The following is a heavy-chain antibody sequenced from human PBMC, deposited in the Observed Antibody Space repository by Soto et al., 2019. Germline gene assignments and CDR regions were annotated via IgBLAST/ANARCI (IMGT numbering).Heavy chain of an antibody. D-gene: IGHD6-13*01. J-gene: IGHJ5*02. V-gene: IGHV4-39*01. CDR1: GGSFSSSSYY. CDR3: ARLPISASGTGWFDP. CDR2: IYYSGTT. Sequence: PSETLSLTCAVYGGSFSSSSYYWVWIRQPPGKGLEWIVTIYYSGTTYYNPSLKSRVAISVDTSKNQFSLKLSSVTAADTAVYYCARLPISASGTGWFDPWGQGTLVTVSS.